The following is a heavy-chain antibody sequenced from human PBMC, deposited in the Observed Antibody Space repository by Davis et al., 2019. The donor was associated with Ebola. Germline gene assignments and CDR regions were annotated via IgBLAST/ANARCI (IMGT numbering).Heavy chain of an antibody. J-gene: IGHJ3*02. D-gene: IGHD1-7*01. CDR1: GFTFSSYS. Sequence: PGGSLRLSCAASGFTFSSYSINWVRQAPGKGLEWVSSISSSSAYIYYADSVKGRFTISRDNAKNSLHLQMNSLRAEDTAVYYCARVRRLGTTNDAFDIWGQGTMVTVSS. V-gene: IGHV3-21*01. CDR2: ISSSSAYI. CDR3: ARVRRLGTTNDAFDI.